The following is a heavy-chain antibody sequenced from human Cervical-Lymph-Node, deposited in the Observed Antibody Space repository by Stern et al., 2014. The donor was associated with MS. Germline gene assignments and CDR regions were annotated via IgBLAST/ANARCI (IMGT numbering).Heavy chain of an antibody. D-gene: IGHD3-10*01. CDR2: INPNTGGT. J-gene: IGHJ4*02. V-gene: IGHV1-2*02. Sequence: VHLVESGAEVKKPGASVKVSCKASGYTFSGYYMHWVRQAPGQGLEWMGWINPNTGGTNYAQKFQDRVTLTTDTSITTVYMELSRLRSDDTAVYYCAKLSHGSGRDSWGQGTLVTVSS. CDR1: GYTFSGYY. CDR3: AKLSHGSGRDS.